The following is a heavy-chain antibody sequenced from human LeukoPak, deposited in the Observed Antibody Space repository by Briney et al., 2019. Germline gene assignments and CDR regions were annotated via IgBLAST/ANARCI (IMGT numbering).Heavy chain of an antibody. CDR1: GFTFSSYA. CDR2: ISGSGGST. D-gene: IGHD3-10*01. CDR3: AKESRLWFGELPYYYYGMDV. J-gene: IGHJ6*02. Sequence: QPGGSLRLSCAASGFTFSSYAMNWVRQAPGKGLEWVSTISGSGGSTYYADSVKGRFTISRDNSKNTLYLQMNSLRAEDTAVYYWAKESRLWFGELPYYYYGMDVWGQGTTVTVSS. V-gene: IGHV3-23*01.